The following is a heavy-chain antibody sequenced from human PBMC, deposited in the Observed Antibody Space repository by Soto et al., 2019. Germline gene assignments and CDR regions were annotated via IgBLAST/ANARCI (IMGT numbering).Heavy chain of an antibody. J-gene: IGHJ4*02. CDR3: AKGFPRLQLDTNAWEN. V-gene: IGHV3-23*01. CDR1: GFPFSSFA. Sequence: EVQLWDSGGGLVQPGGSLRLSYAASGFPFSSFAMCWLRQAPGKGLEWVSYISGNGVATSYADSVKGRFTTSRDNSKNVLYLQLNSLRDEDTAVYCCAKGFPRLQLDTNAWENWGQGTLVTVSS. CDR2: ISGNGVAT. D-gene: IGHD2-8*01.